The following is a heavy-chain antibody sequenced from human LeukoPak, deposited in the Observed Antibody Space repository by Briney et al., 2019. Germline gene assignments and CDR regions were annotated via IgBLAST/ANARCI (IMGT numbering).Heavy chain of an antibody. CDR3: ARDSTDFDC. J-gene: IGHJ4*02. CDR1: GFTFSTYA. Sequence: PGGSLRLSCAASGFTFSTYAMNWVRQAPGKGLEWVSSISSSSSYIYYADSVKDRFTISRDNAKNSLYLQMNSLRAEDTAVYYCARDSTDFDCWGQGTLVTVSS. V-gene: IGHV3-21*01. CDR2: ISSSSSYI.